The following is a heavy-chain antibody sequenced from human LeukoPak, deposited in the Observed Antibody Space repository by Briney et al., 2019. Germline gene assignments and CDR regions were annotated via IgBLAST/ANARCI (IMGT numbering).Heavy chain of an antibody. CDR1: GYTFTGYY. Sequence: ASVKVSCKASGYTFTGYYMHWVRQAPGQGLEWMGWINPNSGGTNYAQKFQGRVTMTRDTSISTAYMELSRLRSDDTAVYYCARAGNRRYFDSTRGYNWFDPWGQGTLVTVSS. CDR3: ARAGNRRYFDSTRGYNWFDP. D-gene: IGHD3-9*01. CDR2: INPNSGGT. V-gene: IGHV1-2*02. J-gene: IGHJ5*02.